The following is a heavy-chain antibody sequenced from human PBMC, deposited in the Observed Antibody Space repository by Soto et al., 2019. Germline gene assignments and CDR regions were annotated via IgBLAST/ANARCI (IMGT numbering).Heavy chain of an antibody. D-gene: IGHD3-10*01. V-gene: IGHV3-30*18. CDR1: GFTFSSYG. J-gene: IGHJ6*02. Sequence: QVQLVESGGGVVQPGRSLRLSCAASGFTFSSYGMHWVRQAPGKGLEWVAVISYDRSNKYYADSVKGRFTISRDNSKNTLYLQMNSLRAEDTAVYYCAKSSQYGSGSYYNYGMDVWGQGTTVTVSS. CDR3: AKSSQYGSGSYYNYGMDV. CDR2: ISYDRSNK.